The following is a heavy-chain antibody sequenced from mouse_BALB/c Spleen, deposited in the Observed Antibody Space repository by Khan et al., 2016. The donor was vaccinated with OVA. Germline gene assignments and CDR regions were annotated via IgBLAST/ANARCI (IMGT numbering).Heavy chain of an antibody. V-gene: IGHV5-17*02. CDR3: ARSTSVVARAVDY. Sequence: EVELVESGGDLVQPGGSRKLSCAASGFTFSSFGMHWVRQAPEKGLEWVAYISSGSSTIFYADTVKGRFTISRDNPKNTLFLQMTSLRSEDTAMYYCARSTSVVARAVDYWDQGTSDTVSS. D-gene: IGHD1-1*01. CDR2: ISSGSSTI. CDR1: GFTFSSFG. J-gene: IGHJ4*01.